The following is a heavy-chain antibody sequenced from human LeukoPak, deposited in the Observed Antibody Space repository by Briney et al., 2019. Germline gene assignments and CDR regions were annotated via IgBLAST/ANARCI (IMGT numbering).Heavy chain of an antibody. J-gene: IGHJ6*02. CDR1: GFTVSSNY. Sequence: GGSLRLSCAASGFTVSSNYMSWVSQTPGKGLEWVSVIYSSGRTYYADSVKGRFTISRDNSKNTLNLQMNSLRAEDTAVYYCARDLDCGGDCHYGMDVWGQGTPVTVSS. CDR2: IYSSGRT. D-gene: IGHD2-21*02. V-gene: IGHV3-53*01. CDR3: ARDLDCGGDCHYGMDV.